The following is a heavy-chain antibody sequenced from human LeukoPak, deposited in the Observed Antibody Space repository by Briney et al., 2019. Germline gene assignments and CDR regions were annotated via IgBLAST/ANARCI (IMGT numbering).Heavy chain of an antibody. Sequence: PGGSLRLSCAASGFTFSSYAMSWVCQAPGKGLEWVSAISGSGGSTYYADSVKGRFTISRDNSKNTLYLQMNSLRAEDTAVYYCAKDYSEQWLPQYFQHWGQGTLVTVSS. V-gene: IGHV3-23*01. J-gene: IGHJ1*01. CDR3: AKDYSEQWLPQYFQH. D-gene: IGHD6-19*01. CDR1: GFTFSSYA. CDR2: ISGSGGST.